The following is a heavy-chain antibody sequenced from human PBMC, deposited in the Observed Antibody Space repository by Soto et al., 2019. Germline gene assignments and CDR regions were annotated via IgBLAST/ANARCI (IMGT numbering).Heavy chain of an antibody. CDR2: IYYSGST. D-gene: IGHD2-21*01. V-gene: IGHV4-39*02. CDR3: ARERVGIGGYYYYGMDV. CDR1: GGSISSSSYY. Sequence: SETLSLTCTVSGGSISSSSYYWGWIRQPPGKGLEWIGSIYYSGSTYYNPSLKSRVTISVDTSKNQFSLKLSSVTAADTAVYYCARERVGIGGYYYYGMDVWGQGTTVTVSS. J-gene: IGHJ6*02.